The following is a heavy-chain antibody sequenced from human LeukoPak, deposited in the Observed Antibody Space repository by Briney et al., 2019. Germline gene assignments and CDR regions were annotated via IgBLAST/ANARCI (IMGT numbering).Heavy chain of an antibody. D-gene: IGHD3-3*01. CDR3: ARDRFRFLESVDRWFDP. CDR1: GGTFSSYA. J-gene: IGHJ5*02. Sequence: ASVKVSCKASGGTFSSYAISWVRRAPGQGLEWMGGIIPIFGTANYARKFQGRVTITADESMSTAYMELSSLRSEDTAVYYCARDRFRFLESVDRWFDPWGQGTLVTVSS. V-gene: IGHV1-69*13. CDR2: IIPIFGTA.